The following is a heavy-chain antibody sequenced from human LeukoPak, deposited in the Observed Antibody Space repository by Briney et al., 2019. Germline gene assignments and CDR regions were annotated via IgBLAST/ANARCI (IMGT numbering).Heavy chain of an antibody. V-gene: IGHV3-33*06. CDR1: GFTFSSYG. J-gene: IGHJ6*03. CDR2: IWYDGSNE. D-gene: IGHD3-16*01. Sequence: GGSLRLSCAASGFTFSSYGMHWVRQAPGRGLEWVAVIWYDGSNEYYADSVKGPFTISRDNSKNTLCLQMNSLRAEDTAVYYCAKALGGNYYYYMDVWGKGTTVTVSS. CDR3: AKALGGNYYYYMDV.